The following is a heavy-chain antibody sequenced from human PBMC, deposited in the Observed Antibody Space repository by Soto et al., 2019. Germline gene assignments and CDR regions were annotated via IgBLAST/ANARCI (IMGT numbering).Heavy chain of an antibody. J-gene: IGHJ3*02. D-gene: IGHD3-10*01. CDR3: ARGRTGNAFDI. V-gene: IGHV4-59*01. Sequence: SETLSLTCTVSGGSISSYYWSWIRQPPGKGLEWIGYIYYSGSTNYNPSLKSRATISVDTSKNQFSLKLSSVTAADTAVYYCARGRTGNAFDIWGQGTMVTVSS. CDR2: IYYSGST. CDR1: GGSISSYY.